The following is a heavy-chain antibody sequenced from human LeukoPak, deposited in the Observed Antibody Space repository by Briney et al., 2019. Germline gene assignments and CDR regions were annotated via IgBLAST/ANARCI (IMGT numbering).Heavy chain of an antibody. V-gene: IGHV4-59*08. CDR2: IYYSGST. Sequence: PSETLSLTCTVSGGSISSYYWSWIRQPPGKGLEWIGYIYYSGSTNYNPSLKSRVTISVDTSKNQFSLKLSSVTAADTAVYYCARSIAVAPFDYWGQGTLVTVSS. J-gene: IGHJ4*02. CDR3: ARSIAVAPFDY. CDR1: GGSISSYY. D-gene: IGHD6-19*01.